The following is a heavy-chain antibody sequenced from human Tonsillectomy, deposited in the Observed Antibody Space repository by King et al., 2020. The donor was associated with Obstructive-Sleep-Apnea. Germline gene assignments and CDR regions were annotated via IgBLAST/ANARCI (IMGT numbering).Heavy chain of an antibody. CDR1: GYAFRTHD. CDR3: ARGLSSGITTSYYYGMDV. V-gene: IGHV1-18*01. CDR2: ISTYSGNT. D-gene: IGHD3-10*01. J-gene: IGHJ6*02. Sequence: QLVQSGPEVKKPGASVKVSCKASGYAFRTHDFTWVRQAPGQGLEWMGWISTYSGNTHFAQTLQGRVSMTTDTSARTAYMELRSLTSDDTASYYCARGLSSGITTSYYYGMDVWGQGTTVTVSS.